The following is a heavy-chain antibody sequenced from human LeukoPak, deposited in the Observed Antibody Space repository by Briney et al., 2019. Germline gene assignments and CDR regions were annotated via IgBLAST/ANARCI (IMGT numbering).Heavy chain of an antibody. V-gene: IGHV1-18*01. Sequence: ASVKVSCKASGYTFTSYGISWLRQAPGQGLEWMGWISAYNGNTNYAQKLQGRVTMTTDTSTSTAYMELRSLRSDDTAVYYCARDSYYYGSGRLGPLGQGTLVTVSS. CDR3: ARDSYYYGSGRLGP. D-gene: IGHD3-10*01. J-gene: IGHJ5*02. CDR2: ISAYNGNT. CDR1: GYTFTSYG.